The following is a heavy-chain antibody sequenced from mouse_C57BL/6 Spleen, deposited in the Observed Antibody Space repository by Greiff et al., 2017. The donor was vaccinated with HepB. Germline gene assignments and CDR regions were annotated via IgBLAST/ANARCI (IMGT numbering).Heavy chain of an antibody. CDR2: ISGGGGNT. J-gene: IGHJ3*01. CDR1: GFTFSSYT. D-gene: IGHD3-2*02. V-gene: IGHV5-9*01. Sequence: EVKLMESGGGLVKPGGSLKLSCAASGFTFSSYTMSWVRQTPEKRLEWVATISGGGGNTYYPDSVKGRFTISRDNAKNTLYLQMSSLRSEDTALYYCARRRDSSGPWFAYWGQGTLVTVSA. CDR3: ARRRDSSGPWFAY.